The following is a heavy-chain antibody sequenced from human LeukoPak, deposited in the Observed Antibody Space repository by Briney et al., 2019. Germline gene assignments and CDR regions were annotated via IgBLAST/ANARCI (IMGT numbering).Heavy chain of an antibody. J-gene: IGHJ2*01. Sequence: SQTLSLTCVISGDSVSNNSAVWNWIRQSPSRGLEWLGRTYYRYKWYNDYQVSMKNRITINPDTSKNQFSLQLHSVSPEDTAVYYCARVTAVLDSEYLSLWGRGTLVTVSS. D-gene: IGHD6-6*01. CDR3: ARVTAVLDSEYLSL. CDR2: TYYRYKWYN. V-gene: IGHV6-1*01. CDR1: GDSVSNNSAV.